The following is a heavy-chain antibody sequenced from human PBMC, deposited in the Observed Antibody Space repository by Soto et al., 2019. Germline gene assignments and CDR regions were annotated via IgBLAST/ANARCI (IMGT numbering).Heavy chain of an antibody. CDR1: GGSISSYY. CDR2: IYYTGST. Sequence: SETLSLTCTVSGGSISSYYWSWIRQPPGKGLERIGYIYYTGSTNYNPSLKSRVTMSVDTSKNQFSLKLTSVTAADTAVYFCAVTRGGAHPHDIWGQGTMVTVS. D-gene: IGHD2-21*02. J-gene: IGHJ3*02. CDR3: AVTRGGAHPHDI. V-gene: IGHV4-59*01.